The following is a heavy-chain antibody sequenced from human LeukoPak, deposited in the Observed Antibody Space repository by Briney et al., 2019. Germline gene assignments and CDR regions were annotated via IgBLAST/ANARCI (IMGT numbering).Heavy chain of an antibody. D-gene: IGHD2-2*02. V-gene: IGHV3-74*01. J-gene: IGHJ6*02. CDR2: IHPDGSDT. Sequence: GGALRLSCAVSGFAFSTYWMHWVRQAPGKGRVWVSLIHPDGSDTNYAASVKGRFTISRDNAKNTLYLQMDSLRADDTAVYYCARGYNYGMDVWGQGATVTVSS. CDR3: ARGYNYGMDV. CDR1: GFAFSTYW.